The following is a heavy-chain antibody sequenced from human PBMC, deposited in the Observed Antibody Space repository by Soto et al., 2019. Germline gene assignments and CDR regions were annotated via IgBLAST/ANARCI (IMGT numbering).Heavy chain of an antibody. CDR3: AHSRIAAAGEDNWFDP. D-gene: IGHD6-13*01. V-gene: IGHV2-5*01. CDR2: IYWNDDK. Sequence: QITLKESGPTLVKPTQTLTLTCTFSGFSLSTSGVGVGWIRQPPGKALEWLALIYWNDDKRYSPSLKSRLTITKDTSKNHVVLKMTNMDTVDTATYYCAHSRIAAAGEDNWFDPWGQGTLVTVSS. J-gene: IGHJ5*02. CDR1: GFSLSTSGVG.